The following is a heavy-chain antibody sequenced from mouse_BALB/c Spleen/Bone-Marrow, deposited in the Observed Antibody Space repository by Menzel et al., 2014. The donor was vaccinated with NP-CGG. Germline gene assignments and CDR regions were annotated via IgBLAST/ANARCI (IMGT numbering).Heavy chain of an antibody. V-gene: IGHV7-3*02. Sequence: EVKVVESGGGLVQPGGSLRLSCATSGFTFTDYYMSWVRQPPGKALEWLGFIRNKANGYTSEYSASVKGLFTISRGNSQSILYLQMTTLRTEDSSTYYWAREDGNLHYWAMDYWGQGTSVTVSP. CDR1: GFTFTDYY. CDR2: IRNKANGYTS. CDR3: AREDGNLHYWAMDY. D-gene: IGHD2-1*01. J-gene: IGHJ4*01.